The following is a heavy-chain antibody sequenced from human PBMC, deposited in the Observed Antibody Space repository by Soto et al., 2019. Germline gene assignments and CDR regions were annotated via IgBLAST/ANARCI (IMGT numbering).Heavy chain of an antibody. V-gene: IGHV1-18*01. CDR2: ISAYNGNT. J-gene: IGHJ6*02. CDR1: GYTFTSYG. D-gene: IGHD3-9*01. Sequence: QVQLVQSGAEVKKPGASVKVSCKASGYTFTSYGISWVRQAPGQGLEWMGWISAYNGNTNYAQKLQGRVTMTTDTSTRTAYMELRSLRSDDTAVYYCARAGGYDILTGYYNYYYGMDVWGQGTTVTVSS. CDR3: ARAGGYDILTGYYNYYYGMDV.